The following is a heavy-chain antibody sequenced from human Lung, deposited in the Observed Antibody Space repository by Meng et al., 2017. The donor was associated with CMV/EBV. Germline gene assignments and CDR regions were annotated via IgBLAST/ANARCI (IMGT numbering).Heavy chain of an antibody. V-gene: IGHV5-51*01. CDR2: IYVGDSDT. J-gene: IGHJ2*01. Sequence: YSCTNSWIAWVRQMPGKGLEWMGIIYVGDSDTRYSPSFQGQVTMSADKSINIAYLQWSSLKASDTAVYYCARAPTRDGYNFLDWYFDLWGRGTLVTVSS. CDR3: ARAPTRDGYNFLDWYFDL. CDR1: YSCTNSW. D-gene: IGHD5-24*01.